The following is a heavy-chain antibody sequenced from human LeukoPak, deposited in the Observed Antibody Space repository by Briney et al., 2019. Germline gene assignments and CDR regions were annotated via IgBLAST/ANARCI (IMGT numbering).Heavy chain of an antibody. J-gene: IGHJ5*02. Sequence: ASVKVSCKASGYTFTGYYMHWVRQAPGQGLEWMGWINPNSGGTNYAQKFQGRVTMTRETSISTAYMELSRLRSDDTAVYYCASSVAATSNWFDPWGQGTLVTVSS. CDR2: INPNSGGT. V-gene: IGHV1-2*02. D-gene: IGHD2-15*01. CDR3: ASSVAATSNWFDP. CDR1: GYTFTGYY.